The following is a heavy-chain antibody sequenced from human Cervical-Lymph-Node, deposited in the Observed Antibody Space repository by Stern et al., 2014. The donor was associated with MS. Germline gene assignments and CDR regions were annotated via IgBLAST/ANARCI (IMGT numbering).Heavy chain of an antibody. V-gene: IGHV3-33*01. Sequence: QVQLVESGGGVVQPGRSLRLSCAASGFTFSSYGMHWVRQAPGKGLEWVAVIWYDGSNKYYADSVKGRFTISRDNSKNTLYLQMNSLRAEDTAVYYCARGGAIAAAGTRCDYWGQGTLVTVSS. J-gene: IGHJ4*02. D-gene: IGHD6-13*01. CDR3: ARGGAIAAAGTRCDY. CDR2: IWYDGSNK. CDR1: GFTFSSYG.